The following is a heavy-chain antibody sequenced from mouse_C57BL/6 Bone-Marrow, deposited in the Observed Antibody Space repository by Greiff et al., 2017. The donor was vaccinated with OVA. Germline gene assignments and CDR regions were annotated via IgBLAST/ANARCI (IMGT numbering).Heavy chain of an antibody. V-gene: IGHV1-82*01. J-gene: IGHJ2*01. CDR3: ARSDGYYVRVDYFDY. CDR2: IYPGDGDT. CDR1: GYAFSSSW. Sequence: QVQLQQSGPELVKPGASVKISCKASGYAFSSSWMNWVKQRPGKGLEWIGRIYPGDGDTNYNGKFKGKATLTADNSSSTAYMQLSSLTSEDSAVYFCARSDGYYVRVDYFDYWGQGTTLTVSS. D-gene: IGHD2-3*01.